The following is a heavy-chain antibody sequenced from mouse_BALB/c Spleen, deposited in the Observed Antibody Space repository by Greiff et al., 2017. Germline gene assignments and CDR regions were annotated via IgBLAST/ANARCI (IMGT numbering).Heavy chain of an antibody. CDR1: GFSLTSYG. CDR2: IWAGGST. CDR3: ARLYYDYDWFAY. V-gene: IGHV2-9*02. Sequence: VQGVESGPGLVAPSQSLSITCTVSGFSLTSYGVHWVRQPPGKGLEWLGVIWAGGSTNYNSALMSRLSISKDNSKSQVFLKMNSLQTDDTAMYYCARLYYDYDWFAYWGQGTLVTVSA. D-gene: IGHD2-4*01. J-gene: IGHJ3*01.